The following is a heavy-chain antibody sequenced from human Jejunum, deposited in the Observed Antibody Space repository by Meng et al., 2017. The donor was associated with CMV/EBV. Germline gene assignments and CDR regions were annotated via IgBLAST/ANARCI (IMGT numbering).Heavy chain of an antibody. CDR1: GFPFRNDL. Sequence: EGQLYEVGGGLVQSGGSLELFCVSSGFPFRNDLMHWPRQAPGKGLEWVAKIKQDGSETYYVDSVKGRFTISRDNGKNSLYLQMNNLRAEDTGVYYCARGFAIDSWGQGTLVTASS. D-gene: IGHD3-10*01. CDR2: IKQDGSET. V-gene: IGHV3-7*04. J-gene: IGHJ4*02. CDR3: ARGFAIDS.